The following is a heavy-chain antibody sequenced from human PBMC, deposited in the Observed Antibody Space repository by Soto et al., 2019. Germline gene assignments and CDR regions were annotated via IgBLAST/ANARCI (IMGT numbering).Heavy chain of an antibody. CDR2: IWFDGSNK. D-gene: IGHD2-21*01. Sequence: QVQLVESGGGVVQPGGSLRLSCAASGFTFSSFGMHWVRQAPGKGLEWVALIWFDGSNKNYADSVKGRFTISRDNSKNTLALQTKGMGAEDTAVYYCERKVGMGFDYWGQGTQVTVSS. V-gene: IGHV3-33*01. CDR3: ERKVGMGFDY. CDR1: GFTFSSFG. J-gene: IGHJ4*02.